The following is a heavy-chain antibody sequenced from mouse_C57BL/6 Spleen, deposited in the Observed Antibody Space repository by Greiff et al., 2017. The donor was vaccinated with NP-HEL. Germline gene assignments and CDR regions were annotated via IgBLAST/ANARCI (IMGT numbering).Heavy chain of an antibody. CDR3: ARLDYGSTLYAMDY. Sequence: EVKLLESGGGLVKPGGSLKLSCAASGFTFSDYGMHWVRQAPEKGLEWVAYISSGSSTIYYADTVKGRFTISRDNAKNTLFLQRTSLRSEDTAMYYCARLDYGSTLYAMDYWGQGTSVTVSS. V-gene: IGHV5-17*01. CDR1: GFTFSDYG. D-gene: IGHD1-1*01. J-gene: IGHJ4*01. CDR2: ISSGSSTI.